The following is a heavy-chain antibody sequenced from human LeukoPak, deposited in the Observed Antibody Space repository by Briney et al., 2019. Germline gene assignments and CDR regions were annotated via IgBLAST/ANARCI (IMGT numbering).Heavy chain of an antibody. V-gene: IGHV3-21*06. CDR2: ISSFGSKI. CDR1: GFPFSRHG. D-gene: IGHD6-6*01. Sequence: GGSLRLSCAASGFPFSRHGLTWVRQAPGKGLEWVSSISSFGSKISYADSVRDRLTISRDNAKNSVYLQMNSLRAEDTAVYYCARDQEGIHASSSGNSNYYYMDVWGKGTTVTVSS. CDR3: ARDQEGIHASSSGNSNYYYMDV. J-gene: IGHJ6*03.